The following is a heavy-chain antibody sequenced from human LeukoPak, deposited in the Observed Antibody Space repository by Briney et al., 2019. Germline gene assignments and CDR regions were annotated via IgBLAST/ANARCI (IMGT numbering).Heavy chain of an antibody. J-gene: IGHJ4*02. V-gene: IGHV3-7*01. CDR3: ARGYSSSSDDFDY. CDR1: GFTFSNYW. D-gene: IGHD6-13*01. CDR2: IKEDGSVK. Sequence: GGSLRLSCEASGFTFSNYWMTWVRQAPGKGLEWVANIKEDGSVKQCVDCVNGLFTISRNNAKSSLYLQMNSPRVEDTAVYFCARGYSSSSDDFDYWGQGALVAVSS.